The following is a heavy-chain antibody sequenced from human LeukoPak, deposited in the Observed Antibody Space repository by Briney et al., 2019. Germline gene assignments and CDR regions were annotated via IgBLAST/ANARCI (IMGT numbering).Heavy chain of an antibody. CDR2: ISWNSGSI. J-gene: IGHJ4*02. CDR1: GFTFDDYA. D-gene: IGHD5-18*01. Sequence: GRSLRLSCAASGFTFDDYAMHWVRQAPGKGLEWVSGISWNSGSIGYADSVKGRFTISRDNAKNSLYLQMNSLRAEDTALYYCAKAPALGYSYGYTLFDYWGQGTLVTVSS. V-gene: IGHV3-9*01. CDR3: AKAPALGYSYGYTLFDY.